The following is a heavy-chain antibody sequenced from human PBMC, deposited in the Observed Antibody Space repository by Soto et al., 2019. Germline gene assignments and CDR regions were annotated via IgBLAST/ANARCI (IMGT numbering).Heavy chain of an antibody. Sequence: GGSLRLSCAASGFTFSSYGMHWVRQAPGKGLEWVAVIWYDGSNKYYADSVKGRFTISRDNSKNTLYLQMNSLRAEDTAVYYCARDQSLVPAARSHGMDVWGQGTTVTVSS. CDR3: ARDQSLVPAARSHGMDV. J-gene: IGHJ6*02. D-gene: IGHD2-2*01. CDR1: GFTFSSYG. V-gene: IGHV3-33*01. CDR2: IWYDGSNK.